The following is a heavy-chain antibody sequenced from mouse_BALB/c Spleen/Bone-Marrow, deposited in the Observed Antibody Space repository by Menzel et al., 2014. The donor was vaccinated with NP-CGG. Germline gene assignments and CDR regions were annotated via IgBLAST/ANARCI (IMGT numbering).Heavy chain of an antibody. CDR2: ISSGGGST. J-gene: IGHJ4*01. D-gene: IGHD1-1*01. CDR1: GFAFSSYD. CDR3: ARPLYYYGSSPFYAMDY. Sequence: DVMLVESGGGLVKPGGSLKLSCAASGFAFSSYDMSWVRQTPEKRLEWVAYISSGGGSTYYPDTVKGRFTISRDNAKNTLYLQMSSLKSEGTAMYYCARPLYYYGSSPFYAMDYWGQGTSVTVSS. V-gene: IGHV5-12-1*01.